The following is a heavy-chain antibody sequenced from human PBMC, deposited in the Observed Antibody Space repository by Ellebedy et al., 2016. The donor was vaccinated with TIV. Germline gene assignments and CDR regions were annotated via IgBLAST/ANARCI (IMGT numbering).Heavy chain of an antibody. CDR1: GFIFSSTA. V-gene: IGHV3-30-3*01. D-gene: IGHD5-24*01. Sequence: GESLKISCTASGFIFSSTAMYWVRQAPGKGLEWVAVTSYDGAINYYADSVKGRFTISRDNSKNTLYLQMNSRGAEDTAVYHCARGGLPDRRDGYLAYWGQGTLVTVSS. J-gene: IGHJ4*02. CDR2: TSYDGAIN. CDR3: ARGGLPDRRDGYLAY.